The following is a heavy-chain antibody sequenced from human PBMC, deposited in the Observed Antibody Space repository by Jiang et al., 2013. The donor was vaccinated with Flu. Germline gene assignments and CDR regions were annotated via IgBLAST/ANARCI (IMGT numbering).Heavy chain of an antibody. CDR3: VSNGYYSLEY. Sequence: GSGLVKPSGTLSLTCAVSGRFISNDNWWSWVRQSPGKGLEWIGEIYHSGSTNYNPSLKSRVTISVDKSKNQFSLRLSSVTAADTAVYYCVSNGYYSLEYWGQGTLVTVSS. V-gene: IGHV4-4*02. J-gene: IGHJ4*02. CDR2: IYHSGST. D-gene: IGHD3-22*01. CDR1: GRFISNDNW.